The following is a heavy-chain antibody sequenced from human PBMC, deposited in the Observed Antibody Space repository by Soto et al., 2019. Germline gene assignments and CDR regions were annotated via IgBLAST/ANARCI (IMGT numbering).Heavy chain of an antibody. V-gene: IGHV4-39*01. Sequence: PSETLSLTCTVSGDSISSRSSSWGWIRQPPGKGLEYIGTIYFSGKTYYNWPLESRVTMSLDTSKNQFSLRLTSVTAADTAVYYCASPKIAFYNWFDPWGQGTLVTVSS. CDR3: ASPKIAFYNWFDP. CDR2: IYFSGKT. D-gene: IGHD3-3*02. CDR1: GDSISSRSSS. J-gene: IGHJ5*02.